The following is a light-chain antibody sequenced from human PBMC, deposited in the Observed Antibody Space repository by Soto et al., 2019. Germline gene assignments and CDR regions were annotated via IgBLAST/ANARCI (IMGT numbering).Light chain of an antibody. CDR3: QQRNKWPPVT. Sequence: EIFLTQSPDTLSLSPGERATLTCRASQSVTNYIAWYQQRPGQAPRLLIYDASNRATGVPTRFSGSGSGTDFTLTISSLEPEDFAVYYCQQRNKWPPVTFGGGTKVDIK. CDR1: QSVTNY. J-gene: IGKJ4*01. CDR2: DAS. V-gene: IGKV3-11*01.